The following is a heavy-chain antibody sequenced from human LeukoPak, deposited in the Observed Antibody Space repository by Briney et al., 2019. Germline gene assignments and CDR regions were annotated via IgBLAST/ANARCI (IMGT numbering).Heavy chain of an antibody. CDR3: AKDGVYCSSTSCRVHPYYFDY. V-gene: IGHV3-23*01. CDR1: GFTFSSYA. J-gene: IGHJ4*02. D-gene: IGHD2-2*01. CDR2: ISGSGCST. Sequence: GGSLRLSCAASGFTFSSYAMSGVRQAPGKGLEWVSAISGSGCSTYYAGSVKGRFTISRDNSKNTLYLQMNSLRAEDTAVYYCAKDGVYCSSTSCRVHPYYFDYWGQGTLVTVSS.